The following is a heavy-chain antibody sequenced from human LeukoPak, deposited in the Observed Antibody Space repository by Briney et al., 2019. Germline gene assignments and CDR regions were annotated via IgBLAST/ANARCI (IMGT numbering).Heavy chain of an antibody. J-gene: IGHJ5*02. V-gene: IGHV4-38-2*02. D-gene: IGHD4-17*01. Sequence: SETLSLTCTVSGYSISSGYFWGWIRQPPGKGLEWIGTIYNSGSTYYNASLESRVTISVDTSKNQFSLKLSSVTAADTAVYYCARTWGTNYGDYGFDPWGQGTLVTVSS. CDR3: ARTWGTNYGDYGFDP. CDR1: GYSISSGYF. CDR2: IYNSGST.